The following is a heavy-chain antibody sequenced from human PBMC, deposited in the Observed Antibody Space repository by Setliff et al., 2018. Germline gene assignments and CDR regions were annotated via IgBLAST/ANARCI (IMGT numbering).Heavy chain of an antibody. J-gene: IGHJ4*02. CDR1: GFIFSTYW. D-gene: IGHD4-17*01. CDR3: ARLRKDYGDYYYFDY. V-gene: IGHV3-7*01. CDR2: IKQDGSDK. Sequence: PGGSLRLSCAASGFIFSTYWMSWVRQAPGKGLEWVANIKQDGSDKYYVDSVKGRFTISRDNAKNSLYLQTNSLRAEDTAVYYCARLRKDYGDYYYFDYWGQGTLVTVSS.